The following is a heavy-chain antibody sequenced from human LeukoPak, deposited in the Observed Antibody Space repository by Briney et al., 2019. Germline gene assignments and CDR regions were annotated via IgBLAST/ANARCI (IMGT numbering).Heavy chain of an antibody. Sequence: GGSLRLSCAASGFSFSYYWMHWVRQAPGKGLVWVSRINGDGSETCYADSVKGRFTISRDNTKNTLYLQMNTLRAEDTAVYYCARGGWEFDYWGQGTLVTVSS. V-gene: IGHV3-74*01. J-gene: IGHJ4*02. CDR3: ARGGWEFDY. D-gene: IGHD1-26*01. CDR1: GFSFSYYW. CDR2: INGDGSET.